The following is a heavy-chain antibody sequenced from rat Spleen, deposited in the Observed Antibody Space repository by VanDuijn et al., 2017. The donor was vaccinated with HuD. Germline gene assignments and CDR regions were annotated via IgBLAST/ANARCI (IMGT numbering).Heavy chain of an antibody. CDR2: INSAGNT. CDR3: ARGYYVAFAY. V-gene: IGHV3-3*01. J-gene: IGHJ3*01. CDR1: GYSITSNY. D-gene: IGHD1-12*01. Sequence: EVQLQESGPGLVKPSQSLSLTCSVTGYSITSNYWGWIRKFPGSKLEWMGHINSAGNTNYNPSLKSRISITRDTSKNQFFLQVDSVTTAETATYYCARGYYVAFAYWGQGTLVTVSS.